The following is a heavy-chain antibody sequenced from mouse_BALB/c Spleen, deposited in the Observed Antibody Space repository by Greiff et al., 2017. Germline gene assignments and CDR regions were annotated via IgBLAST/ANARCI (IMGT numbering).Heavy chain of an antibody. D-gene: IGHD1-2*01. Sequence: EVKVEESGGGLVKPGGSLKLSCAASGFTFSSYAMSWVRQTPEKRLEWVASISSGGSTYYPDSVKGRFTISRDNARNILYLQMSSLRSEDTAMYYCARGFITTATRAMDYWGQGTSVTVSS. CDR1: GFTFSSYA. J-gene: IGHJ4*01. CDR3: ARGFITTATRAMDY. CDR2: ISSGGST. V-gene: IGHV5-6-5*01.